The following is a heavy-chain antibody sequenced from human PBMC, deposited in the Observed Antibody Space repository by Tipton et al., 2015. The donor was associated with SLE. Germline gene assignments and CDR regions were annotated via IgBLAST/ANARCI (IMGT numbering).Heavy chain of an antibody. V-gene: IGHV4-39*07. J-gene: IGHJ4*02. Sequence: TLSLTCTVSGGSISSSSYYWGWIRQPPGKGLEWIGSIYYSGSTYYNPSPKSRVTISVDTSKNQFSLKLSSVTAADTAVYYCARRIAAAATGDYFDYWGQGTLVTVSS. CDR3: ARRIAAAATGDYFDY. CDR1: GGSISSSSYY. D-gene: IGHD6-13*01. CDR2: IYYSGST.